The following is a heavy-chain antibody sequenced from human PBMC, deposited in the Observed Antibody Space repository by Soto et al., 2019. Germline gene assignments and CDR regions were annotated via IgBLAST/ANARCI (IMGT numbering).Heavy chain of an antibody. CDR1: GGSISSGGYY. CDR3: ARGIRINYGSGSYKNARNWFDP. J-gene: IGHJ5*02. D-gene: IGHD3-10*01. CDR2: IYYSGST. V-gene: IGHV4-31*03. Sequence: PSDTLSLTCTVSGGSISSGGYYWRWIRQHPGTGLEWIGYIYYSGSTYYNPSLKSRVTISVDTSKNQFSLKLSSVTAADTAVYYCARGIRINYGSGSYKNARNWFDPWGQGTLVTVSS.